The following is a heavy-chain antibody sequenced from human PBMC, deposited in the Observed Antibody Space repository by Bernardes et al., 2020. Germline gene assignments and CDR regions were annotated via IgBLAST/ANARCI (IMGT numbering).Heavy chain of an antibody. D-gene: IGHD4-17*01. CDR3: AGTTVTTVTQSRAFDI. V-gene: IGHV4-4*02. Sequence: SETLSLTCAVSGGSISSNNWWSWVRPPPKKGQEWIGEIYHSGSTNYNPSLKSRVTISVDKSKNKFSLKLSSVTAADTAVYYCAGTTVTTVTQSRAFDIWGQGTMVTVSS. J-gene: IGHJ3*02. CDR1: GGSISSNNW. CDR2: IYHSGST.